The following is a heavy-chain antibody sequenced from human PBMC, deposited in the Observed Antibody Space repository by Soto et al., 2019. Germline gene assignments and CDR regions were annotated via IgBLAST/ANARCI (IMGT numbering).Heavy chain of an antibody. V-gene: IGHV4-39*01. D-gene: IGHD3-10*01. Sequence: PSETLSLTCTVSGGSISGFAYYWGWIRQPPGKGLEWIGTVYYNENTYYNPSLKSRVTISVDTAKNQFSLNLRSVTAADTAIYFCARRERYYGSPGWFDPWGQGTLVTVS. CDR1: GGSISGFAYY. CDR3: ARRERYYGSPGWFDP. J-gene: IGHJ5*02. CDR2: VYYNENT.